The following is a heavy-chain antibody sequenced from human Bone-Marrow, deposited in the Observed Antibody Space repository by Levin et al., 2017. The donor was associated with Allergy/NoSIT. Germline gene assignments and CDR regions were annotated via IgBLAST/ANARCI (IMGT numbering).Heavy chain of an antibody. V-gene: IGHV3-66*01. Sequence: GGSLRLSCAASGFTVSSNYMTWVRQTPGKGLEWVSVIYSGGDTYYADSVKGRFTISRDTSKNTPYLQGNSLRAGDTAVYYCARDQGVYYSSGYYYYYMDVWGQGTTVTVSS. CDR2: IYSGGDT. D-gene: IGHD3-10*01. CDR1: GFTVSSNY. J-gene: IGHJ6*03. CDR3: ARDQGVYYSSGYYYYYMDV.